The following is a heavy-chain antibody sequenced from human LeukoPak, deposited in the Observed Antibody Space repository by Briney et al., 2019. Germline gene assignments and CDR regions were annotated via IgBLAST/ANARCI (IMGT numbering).Heavy chain of an antibody. Sequence: SETLSLTCAVYGGSFSGYYWSWIRQPPGKGLEWIGEINHSGSTNYNPPLKSRVTISVDTSKNQFSLKLSSVTAADTAVYYCARGFAPPDSSASGAFDIWGQGTMVTVSS. CDR1: GGSFSGYY. CDR3: ARGFAPPDSSASGAFDI. J-gene: IGHJ3*02. D-gene: IGHD3-22*01. V-gene: IGHV4-34*01. CDR2: INHSGST.